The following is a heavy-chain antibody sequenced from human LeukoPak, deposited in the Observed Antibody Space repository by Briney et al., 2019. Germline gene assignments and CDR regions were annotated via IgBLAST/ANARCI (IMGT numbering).Heavy chain of an antibody. CDR2: ISSSTYT. Sequence: PGGSLRLSCAASGFTPGFTFGNYAMSWIRQAPGKGLEWVSYISSSTYTNQADSVKGRFTISRDNAKNSMYLQMNSLRAEDTAVYYCARISGSYVFDYWGQGTLVTVSS. J-gene: IGHJ4*02. CDR3: ARISGSYVFDY. V-gene: IGHV3-11*03. D-gene: IGHD1-26*01. CDR1: GFTPGFTFGNYA.